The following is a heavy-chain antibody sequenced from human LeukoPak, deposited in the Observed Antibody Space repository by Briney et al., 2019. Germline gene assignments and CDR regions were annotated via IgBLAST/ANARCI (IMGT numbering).Heavy chain of an antibody. D-gene: IGHD6-13*01. CDR1: GFTFSSYS. CDR3: ARAIAAAHNWFDP. J-gene: IGHJ5*02. CDR2: ISSSSSTI. V-gene: IGHV3-48*04. Sequence: GGSLRLSCAASGFTFSSYSMNWVRQAPGKGLEWVSYISSSSSTIYYADSVKGRFTISRDNAKNSLYLQMNSLRAEDTAVYYCARAIAAAHNWFDPWGQGTLVTVSS.